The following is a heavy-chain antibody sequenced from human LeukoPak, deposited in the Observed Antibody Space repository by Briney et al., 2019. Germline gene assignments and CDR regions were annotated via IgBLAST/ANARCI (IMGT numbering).Heavy chain of an antibody. Sequence: SETLSLTCAVYGGSFSGYYWSWIRQPPGKGLEWIGEINHSGSTNYNPSLKSRVTISVDTSKNQFSLKLSPVTAADTAVYYCARGDCSGGSCYYRISRGKWFDPWGQGTLVTVSS. J-gene: IGHJ5*02. V-gene: IGHV4-34*01. CDR2: INHSGST. CDR1: GGSFSGYY. D-gene: IGHD2-15*01. CDR3: ARGDCSGGSCYYRISRGKWFDP.